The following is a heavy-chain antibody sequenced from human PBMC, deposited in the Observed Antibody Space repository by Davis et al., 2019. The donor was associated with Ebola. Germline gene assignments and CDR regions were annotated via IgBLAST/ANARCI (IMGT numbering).Heavy chain of an antibody. J-gene: IGHJ4*02. CDR3: ARGAYSSSWYHFDY. CDR1: GFTFSTYS. CDR2: ISSSSSSI. D-gene: IGHD6-13*01. V-gene: IGHV3-21*01. Sequence: GESLKISCAASGFTFSTYSMNWVRQAPGKGLEWVSSISSSSSSIYYADSVKGRFTISRDNAKSSLYLQMNSLGAEDTALYYCARGAYSSSWYHFDYWGQGTLVTVSS.